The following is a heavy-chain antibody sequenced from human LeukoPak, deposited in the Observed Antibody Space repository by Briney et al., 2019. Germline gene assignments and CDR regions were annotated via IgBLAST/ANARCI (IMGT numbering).Heavy chain of an antibody. D-gene: IGHD2-2*01. V-gene: IGHV3-48*03. Sequence: PGGSLRLSCAASGFTFSSYEMNWGRQAPGKGRSWVSYISSSGSIIYYGDSVKGRFTISRDNAKNSLYLQMNSLRAEDTAVYYCAISPLHIVVVPDASFDYWGQGTLVTVSS. J-gene: IGHJ4*02. CDR2: ISSSGSII. CDR3: AISPLHIVVVPDASFDY. CDR1: GFTFSSYE.